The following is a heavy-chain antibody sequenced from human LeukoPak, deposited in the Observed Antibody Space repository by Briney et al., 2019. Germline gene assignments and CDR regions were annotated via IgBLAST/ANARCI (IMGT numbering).Heavy chain of an antibody. J-gene: IGHJ4*02. CDR2: IYYSGST. V-gene: IGHV4-39*01. D-gene: IGHD3-22*01. Sequence: SETLSLTCTVSGGSISSSSYYWGWIRQPPGKGLEWIGSIYYSGSTYYNPSLKSRVTISVDTSKNQFSLKLSSVTAADTAVYYCARGFDSSGYYPGPDYWGQGTLVTVSS. CDR1: GGSISSSSYY. CDR3: ARGFDSSGYYPGPDY.